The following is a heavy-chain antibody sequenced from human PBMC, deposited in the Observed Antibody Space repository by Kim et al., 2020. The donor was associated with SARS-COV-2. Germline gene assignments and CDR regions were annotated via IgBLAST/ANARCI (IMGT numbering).Heavy chain of an antibody. J-gene: IGHJ6*02. CDR3: VGCEGVRGGQQLVYYYYYGMDV. V-gene: IGHV4-39*01. Sequence: SETLSLTCTVSGGSISSSSYYWGWIRQPPGKGLVWIGSIYYSGSTYYNPSLKSRVTISVDTSKNQFSLKLSSVTAADTAVYYCVGCEGVRGGQQLVYYYYYGMDVWGQGTTVTVSS. CDR2: IYYSGST. D-gene: IGHD6-13*01. CDR1: GGSISSSSYY.